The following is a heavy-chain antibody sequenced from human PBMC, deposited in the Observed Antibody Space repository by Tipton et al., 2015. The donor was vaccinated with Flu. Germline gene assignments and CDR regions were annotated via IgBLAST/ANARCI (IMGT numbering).Heavy chain of an antibody. V-gene: IGHV1-18*01. Sequence: QSGAEVKKPGASVKVSCKASGYTFINYGISWVRQAPGQGLEWMGWITPYTGNTYYAQILQGRVTMTTDTSTSTAYMELRSLRSDDTAVYYCARRDYSNYVSDPKSWFDPWGQGTLVAVSS. J-gene: IGHJ5*02. CDR2: ITPYTGNT. CDR1: GYTFINYG. CDR3: ARRDYSNYVSDPKSWFDP. D-gene: IGHD4-11*01.